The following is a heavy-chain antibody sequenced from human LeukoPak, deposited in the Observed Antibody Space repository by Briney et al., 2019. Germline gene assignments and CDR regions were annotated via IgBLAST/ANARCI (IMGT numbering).Heavy chain of an antibody. D-gene: IGHD3-16*02. J-gene: IGHJ4*02. Sequence: GGSLRLSCAASGFTFSDYYMSWVRQAPGKGLEWVANIKQDGSEKYYVDSVKGRFTISRDNAKNSLYLQMNSLRAEDTAVYYCARVGGYYVWGSYRSHFDYWGQGTLVTVSS. CDR1: GFTFSDYY. CDR2: IKQDGSEK. CDR3: ARVGGYYVWGSYRSHFDY. V-gene: IGHV3-7*01.